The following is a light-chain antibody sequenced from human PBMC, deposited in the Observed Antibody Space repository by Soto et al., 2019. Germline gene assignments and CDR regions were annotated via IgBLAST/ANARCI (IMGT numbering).Light chain of an antibody. J-gene: IGKJ2*01. V-gene: IGKV3-20*01. CDR1: QSINSNY. CDR3: QQYGRSPPLWDI. Sequence: EIVLTQSPGTLSLSPGERATLSCRASQSINSNYLAWYQQKPGQAPRLLIYGASSRATVLPDRFSGSGSGTDLRLNCTRLGRKEFAVYLFQQYGRSPPLWDIFGQGTRLEI. CDR2: GAS.